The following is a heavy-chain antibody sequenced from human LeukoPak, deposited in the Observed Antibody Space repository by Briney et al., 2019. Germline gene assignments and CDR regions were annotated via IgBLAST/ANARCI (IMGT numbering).Heavy chain of an antibody. CDR2: ISGSGGST. Sequence: GGSLRLSCAAPGFTFASYAMSWVRQAPGKGLEWVSTISGSGGSTYYVDSVKGRFTISRDNSKNTLYLQMNSLRAEDTAVYYCAKHQNKGFDYWGQGTLVTVSS. CDR1: GFTFASYA. CDR3: AKHQNKGFDY. V-gene: IGHV3-23*01. J-gene: IGHJ4*02.